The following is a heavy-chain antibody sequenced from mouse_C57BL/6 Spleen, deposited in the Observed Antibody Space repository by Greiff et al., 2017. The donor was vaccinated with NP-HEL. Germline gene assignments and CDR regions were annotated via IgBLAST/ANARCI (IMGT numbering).Heavy chain of an antibody. V-gene: IGHV1-15*01. J-gene: IGHJ2*01. CDR3: TRRYGTLDY. Sequence: LVESGAELVRPGASVTLSCKASGYTFTDYEMHWVKQTPVHGLEWIGAIDPETGGTAYNQKFKGTAILTADKSSSTAYMEHRSLTSEDSAVYYCTRRYGTLDYWGQGTTLTVSS. CDR2: IDPETGGT. D-gene: IGHD1-1*01. CDR1: GYTFTDYE.